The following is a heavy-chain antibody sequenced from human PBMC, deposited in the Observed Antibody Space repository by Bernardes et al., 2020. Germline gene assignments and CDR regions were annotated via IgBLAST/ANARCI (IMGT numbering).Heavy chain of an antibody. V-gene: IGHV1-18*01. CDR3: ARDAGNVVVVAATPDY. CDR2: ISAYNGNT. J-gene: IGHJ4*02. D-gene: IGHD2-15*01. CDR1: GYTFTSYG. Sequence: ASVKVSCKASGYTFTSYGISWVRQAPGQGLEWMGWISAYNGNTNYAQKLQGRVTMTTDTSTSTAYMELRSLRSDDTAVYYCARDAGNVVVVAATPDYWGQGTLVTVSS.